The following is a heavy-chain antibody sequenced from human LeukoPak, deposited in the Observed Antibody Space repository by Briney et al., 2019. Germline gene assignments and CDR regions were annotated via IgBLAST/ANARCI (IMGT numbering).Heavy chain of an antibody. CDR2: IRGDGATR. D-gene: IGHD2/OR15-2a*01. CDR3: AEDHYWDYFRGADY. Sequence: ETLSLTCTVSGGSISSSSYYWGWIRQPPGKGLEWVSAIRGDGATRFYADSVKGRFTVSRDNSKNTVYLQMNSLRAEDTAVYYCAEDHYWDYFRGADYWGQGTLVTVSS. J-gene: IGHJ4*02. CDR1: GGSISSSSYY. V-gene: IGHV3-23*01.